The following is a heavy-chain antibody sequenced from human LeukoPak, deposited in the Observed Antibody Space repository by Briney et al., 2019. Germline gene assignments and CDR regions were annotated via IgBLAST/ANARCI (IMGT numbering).Heavy chain of an antibody. CDR2: INHSGST. CDR1: GGSFSGYY. D-gene: IGHD3-3*01. Sequence: SETLSLTCAVYGGSFSGYYWSWIRQPPGKGLEWIGEINHSGSTNYNPSLKSRVTISVDTSKNQFSLKLSSVTAADTAVYYCARRGDFWSGDFSRLYYFDYWGQGTLVTVSS. J-gene: IGHJ4*02. V-gene: IGHV4-34*01. CDR3: ARRGDFWSGDFSRLYYFDY.